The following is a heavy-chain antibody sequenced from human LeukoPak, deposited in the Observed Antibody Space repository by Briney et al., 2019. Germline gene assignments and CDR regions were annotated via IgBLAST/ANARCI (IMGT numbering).Heavy chain of an antibody. CDR2: ISGSGGST. J-gene: IGHJ4*02. CDR1: GFTFSSYA. D-gene: IGHD3-22*01. V-gene: IGHV3-23*01. Sequence: GGSLRLSCAASGFTFSSYAMSWVRQAPGKGLEWVSAISGSGGSTYYADSVKGRFTISRDNSKNTLYLQMNSLRAEDTAVYYCARGPYYYDSSGFQFDYWGQGTLVTVSS. CDR3: ARGPYYYDSSGFQFDY.